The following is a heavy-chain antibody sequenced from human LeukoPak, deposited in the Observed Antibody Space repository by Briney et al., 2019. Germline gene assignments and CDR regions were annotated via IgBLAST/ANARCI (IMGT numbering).Heavy chain of an antibody. CDR1: GYTFTSYG. J-gene: IGHJ3*02. Sequence: ASVKVSCKASGYTFTSYGISWVRQAPGQGLEWMGWISAYNGNTNYAQKPQGRVTMTTDTSTSTAYMELRSLRSDDTAVYYCARETGGITMIVVVIDDAFDIWGQGTMVTVSS. CDR2: ISAYNGNT. V-gene: IGHV1-18*01. CDR3: ARETGGITMIVVVIDDAFDI. D-gene: IGHD3-22*01.